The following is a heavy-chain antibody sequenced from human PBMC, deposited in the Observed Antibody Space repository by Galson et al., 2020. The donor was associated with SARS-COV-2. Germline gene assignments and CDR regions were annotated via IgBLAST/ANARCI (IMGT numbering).Heavy chain of an antibody. CDR1: GGSFSGYY. V-gene: IGHV4-34*01. CDR3: ARPNWCSSDSCYAEYFQQ. J-gene: IGHJ1*01. CDR2: INHSGSA. Sequence: SETLSLTCAVYGGSFSGYYWSWIRQPPGKGLEWIGEINHSGSAKYNPSLRSRVTISLDTSKNQFSLNLRSVTAADTAVYYCARPNWCSSDSCYAEYFQQWGQGTLVTVSS. D-gene: IGHD2-2*01.